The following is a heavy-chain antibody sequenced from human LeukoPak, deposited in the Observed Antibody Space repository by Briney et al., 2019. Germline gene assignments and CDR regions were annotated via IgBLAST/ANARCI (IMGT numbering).Heavy chain of an antibody. CDR1: GGSISSYY. CDR2: IYISGST. Sequence: PSETLSLTCTVSGGSISSYYWSWIRQPAGKGLEWIGRIYISGSTNYNPSLKSRVTMSVDTSKNQFSLKLSPVTAADTAVYYCARDCLYYYGSGSYCVFDYWGQGTLVTVSS. V-gene: IGHV4-4*07. J-gene: IGHJ4*02. CDR3: ARDCLYYYGSGSYCVFDY. D-gene: IGHD3-10*01.